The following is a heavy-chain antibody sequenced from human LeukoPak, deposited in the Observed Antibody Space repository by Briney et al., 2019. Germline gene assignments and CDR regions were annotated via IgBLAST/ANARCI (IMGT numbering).Heavy chain of an antibody. Sequence: ASVKVSCKASGYTFTSYYMHWVRQAPGQGLEWMGIINPSGGSTSYAQKFQGRVTMTRGTSTSTVYMELSSLRSEDTAVYYCARDDSSPFYGMDVWGQGTTVTVSS. V-gene: IGHV1-46*01. D-gene: IGHD3-22*01. CDR2: INPSGGST. J-gene: IGHJ6*02. CDR3: ARDDSSPFYGMDV. CDR1: GYTFTSYY.